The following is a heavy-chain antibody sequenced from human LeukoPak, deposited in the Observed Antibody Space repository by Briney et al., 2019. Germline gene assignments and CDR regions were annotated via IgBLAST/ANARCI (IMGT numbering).Heavy chain of an antibody. J-gene: IGHJ3*02. V-gene: IGHV4-39*07. Sequence: SETLSLTCTVSGGSISSSSYFWGWIRQPPGKGLEWIGTIYYTGSTYYNPSLKSRVTISVDTSKKQFSLNLSSVTAADTAVYYCARGGTSAGAGDAFDIWGQGTMVTVSS. CDR1: GGSISSSSYF. CDR3: ARGGTSAGAGDAFDI. CDR2: IYYTGST. D-gene: IGHD6-13*01.